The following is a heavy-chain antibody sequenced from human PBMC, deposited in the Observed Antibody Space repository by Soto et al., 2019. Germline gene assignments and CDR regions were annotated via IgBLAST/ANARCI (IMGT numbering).Heavy chain of an antibody. Sequence: NPSETLSLTCTVSGGSVSSGSYYWSWIRQPPGKGLEWIGYIYYSGSTNYNPSLKSRVTISVDTSKNQFSLKLSSVTAADTAVYYCARDSHYYDSSGYYYRPLYYWGQGTLVTVSS. CDR1: GGSVSSGSYY. D-gene: IGHD3-22*01. J-gene: IGHJ4*02. V-gene: IGHV4-61*01. CDR2: IYYSGST. CDR3: ARDSHYYDSSGYYYRPLYY.